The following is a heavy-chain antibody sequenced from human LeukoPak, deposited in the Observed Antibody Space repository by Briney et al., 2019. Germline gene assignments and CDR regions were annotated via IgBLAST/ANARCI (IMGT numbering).Heavy chain of an antibody. CDR1: GGSISSHY. CDR2: IYFLGST. J-gene: IGHJ5*02. D-gene: IGHD6-19*01. CDR3: ARGRRSSGRFNWFDP. Sequence: SSETLSLTCNVSGGSISSHYWSWIRQPPGRGLEWIGYIYFLGSTNYNPSLKSRVTISVDMSKNQFSLQLNSVTPEDTAVYYCARGRRSSGRFNWFDPWGQGTLVTVSS. V-gene: IGHV4-59*11.